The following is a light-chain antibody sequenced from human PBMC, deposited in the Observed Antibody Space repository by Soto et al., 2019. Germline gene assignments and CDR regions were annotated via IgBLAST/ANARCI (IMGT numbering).Light chain of an antibody. CDR3: MQALQTPLT. CDR2: LGS. Sequence: DIVMTQSPLSLPVTPGEPASISCRSSQSLLHSNGYNYLDWYLQKPGQSPQLLIYLGSNRASGAPDRFSGSGSGTDFTLKISRVEAEDVGVYYCMQALQTPLTFGQGTRLEIK. J-gene: IGKJ5*01. CDR1: QSLLHSNGYNY. V-gene: IGKV2-28*01.